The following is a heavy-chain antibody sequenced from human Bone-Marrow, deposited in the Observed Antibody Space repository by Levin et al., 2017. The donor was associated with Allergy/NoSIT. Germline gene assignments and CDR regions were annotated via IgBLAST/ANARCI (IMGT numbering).Heavy chain of an antibody. CDR1: GYSFTSYE. V-gene: IGHV1-8*01. D-gene: IGHD3-10*01. J-gene: IGHJ6*02. Sequence: GESLKISCQVSGYSFTSYEINWVRQVPGQGPEWLGWMNPNIGTTGYAQKFQGRVTMTRNISINTAYMELSSLRFEDTALYYCAKAGGSGPIGHYYGMDVWGQGTTVAVSS. CDR3: AKAGGSGPIGHYYGMDV. CDR2: MNPNIGTT.